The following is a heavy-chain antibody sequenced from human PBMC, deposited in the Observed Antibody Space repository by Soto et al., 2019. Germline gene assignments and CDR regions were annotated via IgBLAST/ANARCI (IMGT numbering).Heavy chain of an antibody. Sequence: EVQLLESGGGLVQPGGSLRLSCAASGFTFSSYAMSWVRQAPGKGLEWVSAISGSGGSTYYADSVKGRFTISRDNSKNTLYLQMNSLSAEDTAVYYCAKAPITMVRGVINQYFDYWGQGTLVTVSS. CDR3: AKAPITMVRGVINQYFDY. D-gene: IGHD3-10*01. J-gene: IGHJ4*02. CDR1: GFTFSSYA. V-gene: IGHV3-23*01. CDR2: ISGSGGST.